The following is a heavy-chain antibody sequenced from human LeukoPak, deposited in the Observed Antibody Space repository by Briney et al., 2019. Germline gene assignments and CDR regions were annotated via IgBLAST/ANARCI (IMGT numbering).Heavy chain of an antibody. D-gene: IGHD2-2*01. CDR3: ARGVPAALDY. V-gene: IGHV3-64*01. CDR1: GFTFSCYA. J-gene: IGHJ4*02. Sequence: GGSLRLSCAASGFTFSCYAMHWVRQAPGKGLEYVSAISSNGGSTYYANSVKGRFTISRDNSKNTLYLQMGSLRAEDMAVYYCARGVPAALDYWGQGTLVTVSS. CDR2: ISSNGGST.